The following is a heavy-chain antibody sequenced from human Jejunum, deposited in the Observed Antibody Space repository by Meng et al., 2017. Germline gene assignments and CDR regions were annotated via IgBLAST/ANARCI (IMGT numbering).Heavy chain of an antibody. D-gene: IGHD4-17*01. Sequence: VQLVQSGAEVTNPGAPVQLSCKASGYSFSSYAITLVRQALGPGLEWMGYITIYNGNTKYAQNLQGRVTLTTDTSTSTAYMELRSLRYDDTAVYYCAREAYADYPCFDLWGQGTLVTVSS. V-gene: IGHV1-18*01. CDR2: ITIYNGNT. CDR3: AREAYADYPCFDL. J-gene: IGHJ4*02. CDR1: GYSFSSYA.